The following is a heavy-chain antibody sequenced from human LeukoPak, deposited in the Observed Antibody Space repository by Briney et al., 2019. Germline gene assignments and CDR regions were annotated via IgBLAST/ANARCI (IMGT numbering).Heavy chain of an antibody. D-gene: IGHD2-2*03. V-gene: IGHV4-34*01. CDR3: ARGSPGYCSSTSCYDGWFDP. CDR2: INHSGST. Sequence: SETLSLTCAVYGGSFSGYYWSWIRQPPGKGLEWIGEINHSGSTNYNPSLKSRVTISVDTSKNQFSLKLSSVTAAGTAVYYCARGSPGYCSSTSCYDGWFDPWGQGTLVTVSS. J-gene: IGHJ5*02. CDR1: GGSFSGYY.